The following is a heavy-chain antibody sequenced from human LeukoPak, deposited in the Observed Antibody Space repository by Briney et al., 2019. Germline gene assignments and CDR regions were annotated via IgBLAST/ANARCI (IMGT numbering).Heavy chain of an antibody. D-gene: IGHD6-19*01. J-gene: IGHJ4*02. CDR1: GGSISSGSYY. Sequence: SETLSLTCTVSGGSISSGSYYWNWIRQPAGKGLEWLGNIFTRGTTNYNASLESRLTISLGTARNQFSLSLRSVTAADTAIYFCARSSLAVYFNYWGQGTLVTASS. CDR2: IFTRGTT. CDR3: ARSSLAVYFNY. V-gene: IGHV4-61*09.